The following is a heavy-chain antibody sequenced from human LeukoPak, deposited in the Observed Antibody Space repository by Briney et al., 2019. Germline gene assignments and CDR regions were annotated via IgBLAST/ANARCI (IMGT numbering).Heavy chain of an antibody. J-gene: IGHJ5*02. V-gene: IGHV4-59*12. CDR3: ARDRESRWFDP. CDR2: IYYSGST. CDR1: GGSISSYY. D-gene: IGHD3-10*01. Sequence: SETLSLTCTVSGGSISSYYWSWIRQPPGKGLEWIGYIYYSGSTNYNPSLKSRVTISVDTSKNQFSLKLSSVTAADTAVYYCARDRESRWFDPWGQGTLVTVSS.